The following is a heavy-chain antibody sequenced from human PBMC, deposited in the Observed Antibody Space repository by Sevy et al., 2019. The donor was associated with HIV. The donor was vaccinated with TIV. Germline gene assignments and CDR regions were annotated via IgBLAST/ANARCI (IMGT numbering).Heavy chain of an antibody. J-gene: IGHJ4*02. D-gene: IGHD6-13*01. CDR1: GFTFSDYY. CDR3: ARVEYSSSWYYFDY. V-gene: IGHV3-11*06. Sequence: GGSLRLSYAASGFTFSDYYMNWIRQAPGKGLEWVSYISSSSSYTNYADSVKGRFTISRDNAKNSLYLQMNSLRAEDTAVYYCARVEYSSSWYYFDYWGQGTLVTVSS. CDR2: ISSSSSYT.